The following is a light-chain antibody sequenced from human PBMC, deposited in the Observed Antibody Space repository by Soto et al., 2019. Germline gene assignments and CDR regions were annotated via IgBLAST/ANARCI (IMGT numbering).Light chain of an antibody. Sequence: QSVLTQPPSASGSPGQSVTISCTGTSSDVGGYHYVSWYQQHPGKAPKLIIYEVNKRPSGVPDRFSGAKSGNTASLSVSGLQAEDEADYYCCSHAGNDNYVFATGTKLTVL. CDR2: EVN. CDR3: CSHAGNDNYV. J-gene: IGLJ1*01. CDR1: SSDVGGYHY. V-gene: IGLV2-8*01.